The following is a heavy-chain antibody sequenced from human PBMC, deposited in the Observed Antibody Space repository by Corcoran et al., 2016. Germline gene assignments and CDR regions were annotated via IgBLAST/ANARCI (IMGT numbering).Heavy chain of an antibody. CDR3: TRVIVGTTGKFDY. J-gene: IGHJ4*02. Sequence: EVQLVESGGGLVQPGGSLRLSCAASGFTFSSYSMNWVRQAPGKGLEWVSYISSSSSTIYYADSVKGRFTISRDNAKNSLYLQMNSLRAEDTAVYFCTRVIVGTTGKFDYWGQGTMVTVSS. CDR2: ISSSSSTI. D-gene: IGHD1-26*01. CDR1: GFTFSSYS. V-gene: IGHV3-48*04.